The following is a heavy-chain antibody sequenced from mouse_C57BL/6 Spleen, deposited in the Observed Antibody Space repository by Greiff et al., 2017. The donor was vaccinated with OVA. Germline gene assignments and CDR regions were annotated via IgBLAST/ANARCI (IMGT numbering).Heavy chain of an antibody. J-gene: IGHJ2*01. CDR1: GYTFTSYW. CDR3: ARYDYDEGYFDY. CDR2: IDPSDSDT. Sequence: VQLQQPGAELVRPGSSVKLSCKASGYTFTSYWMHWVKQRPIQGLEWIGNIDPSDSDTHYNQKFKDKATLTVDKSSSTAYMQLSSLTSEDAAVYYCARYDYDEGYFDYWGQGTTLTVSS. V-gene: IGHV1-52*01. D-gene: IGHD2-4*01.